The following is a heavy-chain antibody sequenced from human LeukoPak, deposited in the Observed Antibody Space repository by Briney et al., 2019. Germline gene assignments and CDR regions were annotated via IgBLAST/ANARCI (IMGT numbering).Heavy chain of an antibody. CDR2: MSASGST. Sequence: PSETLSLTCTVSGGPISNYYWSWIRQPAGKGLERIGRMSASGSTDHNPSLKSRVTMSVDTSKNQFSLKLSSVTAADTAVYYCARGPYYCSGDSCYPCFDYWGQGTLVTVS. V-gene: IGHV4-4*07. CDR1: GGPISNYY. J-gene: IGHJ4*02. D-gene: IGHD2-15*01. CDR3: ARGPYYCSGDSCYPCFDY.